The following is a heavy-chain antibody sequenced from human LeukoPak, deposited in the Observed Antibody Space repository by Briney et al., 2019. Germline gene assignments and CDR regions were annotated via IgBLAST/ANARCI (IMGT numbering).Heavy chain of an antibody. Sequence: SETLSLTCTVSGASMMSYYWSWIRQPPGKGLEWIGYTYYSGSTNYNPSLKSRVTISVDTSKNQFSLKLSSVTAADTAVYYCARHPIYCSGGSCYPNWFDPWGQGTLVTVSS. D-gene: IGHD2-15*01. CDR1: GASMMSYY. J-gene: IGHJ5*02. CDR3: ARHPIYCSGGSCYPNWFDP. V-gene: IGHV4-59*08. CDR2: TYYSGST.